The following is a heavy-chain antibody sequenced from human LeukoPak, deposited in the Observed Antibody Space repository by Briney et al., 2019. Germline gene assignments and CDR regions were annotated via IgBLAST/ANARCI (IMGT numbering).Heavy chain of an antibody. D-gene: IGHD4-17*01. Sequence: GGSLRLSCAASGFTFDDYAMHRVRQAPGKGLEWVSGISWNSGSIGYADSVKGRFTISRDNAKNSVYLLLNSLTPEDTAVYYCARDLRAGGTWSYGVYFDLWGRGTLVTVSS. CDR3: ARDLRAGGTWSYGVYFDL. V-gene: IGHV3-9*01. J-gene: IGHJ2*01. CDR2: ISWNSGSI. CDR1: GFTFDDYA.